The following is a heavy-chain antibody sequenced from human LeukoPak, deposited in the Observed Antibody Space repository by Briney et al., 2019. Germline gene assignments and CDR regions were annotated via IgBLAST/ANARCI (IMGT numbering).Heavy chain of an antibody. CDR1: GYTFTNYA. CDR3: ARAFQSLGGLSLPGY. J-gene: IGHJ4*02. Sequence: ASVKVSCKASGYTFTNYAMNWVRQAPGQGLEWMGWIHPSTGNPTYAQGFTGRFVFSLDTSVSTTYLQISSLKAEDTAVYFCARAFQSLGGLSLPGYWGQGTLVTVSS. CDR2: IHPSTGNP. V-gene: IGHV7-4-1*02. D-gene: IGHD3-16*02.